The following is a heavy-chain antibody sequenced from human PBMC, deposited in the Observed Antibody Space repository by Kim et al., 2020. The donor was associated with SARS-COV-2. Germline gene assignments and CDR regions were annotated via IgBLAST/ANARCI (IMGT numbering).Heavy chain of an antibody. V-gene: IGHV3-72*01. CDR1: GLTSSYHS. J-gene: IGHJ3*02. Sequence: GGSLRLSCASSGLTSSYHSMDWFRQAPGKGLEWVGRTRNRANSDTTEYAASVKGRFTVSRDDSKNSLYLQMTSLKTEDTAMYYCARAKDCGGDCWGAFDIWGQGTVVTVSS. CDR3: ARAKDCGGDCWGAFDI. CDR2: TRNRANSDTT. D-gene: IGHD2-21*02.